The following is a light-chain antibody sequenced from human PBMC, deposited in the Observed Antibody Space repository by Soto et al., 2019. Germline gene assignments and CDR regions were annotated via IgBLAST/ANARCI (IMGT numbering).Light chain of an antibody. J-gene: IGLJ2*01. Sequence: QSALTQPPSASGSPGQSVIISCTGTSSDVGGYNYVSWYQQHPGKAPKLMIYEVSTRPSGVPDRFSGSKSGNTASLTVSGLQAEDEADYYCSSYAGSNIVVFGGGTKLTVL. CDR2: EVS. CDR3: SSYAGSNIVV. V-gene: IGLV2-8*01. CDR1: SSDVGGYNY.